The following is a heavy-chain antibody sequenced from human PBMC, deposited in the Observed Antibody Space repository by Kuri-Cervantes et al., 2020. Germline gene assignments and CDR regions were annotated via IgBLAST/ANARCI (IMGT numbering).Heavy chain of an antibody. CDR2: INPSGGST. J-gene: IGHJ6*02. D-gene: IGHD2-2*01. CDR1: GYTFTSYY. V-gene: IGHV1-46*01. CDR3: ARGHCSSTSCYFFEAEGYYGMDV. Sequence: ASVKVSCKASGYTFTSYYMHWVRQAPGQGLEWMGIINPSGGSTSYAQKFQGRVTMTRDTSTSTVYMELSSLRSEDTAVYYCARGHCSSTSCYFFEAEGYYGMDVWGQGTTVTVSS.